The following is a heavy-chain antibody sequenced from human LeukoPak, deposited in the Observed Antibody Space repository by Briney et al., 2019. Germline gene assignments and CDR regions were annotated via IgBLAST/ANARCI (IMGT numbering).Heavy chain of an antibody. CDR1: VYTFTGYY. CDR3: ARGRASGLGY. J-gene: IGHJ4*02. Sequence: GASVKVSCKASVYTFTGYYMHWVRQAPGQGLEWMGQINPNSGGTDYAQKFQGRVTMTRDTSISTAYMELTRLTSDDTAVYYCARGRASGLGYWGQGTLVTVSS. D-gene: IGHD6-13*01. V-gene: IGHV1-2*06. CDR2: INPNSGGT.